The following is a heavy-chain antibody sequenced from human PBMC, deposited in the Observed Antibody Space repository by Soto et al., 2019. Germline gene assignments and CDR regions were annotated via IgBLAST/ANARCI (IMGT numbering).Heavy chain of an antibody. J-gene: IGHJ5*02. CDR3: ARGQGGYSYPNWFDP. CDR1: GGSFSGYY. CDR2: INHSGST. D-gene: IGHD5-18*01. Sequence: SETLSLTCAVYGGSFSGYYWSWIRQPPGKGLEWIGEINHSGSTNYNPSLKSRVTISVDTSKNQFSLKLSSVTAADTAVYYCARGQGGYSYPNWFDPWGQGTLVTVSS. V-gene: IGHV4-34*01.